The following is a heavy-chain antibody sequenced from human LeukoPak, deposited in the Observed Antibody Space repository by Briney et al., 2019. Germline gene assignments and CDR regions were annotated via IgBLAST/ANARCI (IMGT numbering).Heavy chain of an antibody. D-gene: IGHD3-22*01. CDR3: AKETYYYDSSGQQGSSTFDY. CDR1: GFTFSSYA. J-gene: IGHJ4*02. Sequence: PGRSLRLSCAASGFTFSSYAMHWVRQAPGKGLEWVAVISYDGSNKYYADSVKGRFTISRDNSKNTLYLQMNSLRAEDTAVYYCAKETYYYDSSGQQGSSTFDYWGQGTLVTVSS. V-gene: IGHV3-30-3*01. CDR2: ISYDGSNK.